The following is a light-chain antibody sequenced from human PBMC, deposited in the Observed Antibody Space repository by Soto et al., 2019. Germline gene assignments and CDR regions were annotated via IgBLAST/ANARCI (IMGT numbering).Light chain of an antibody. V-gene: IGLV2-14*01. J-gene: IGLJ1*01. CDR1: SSDVGGYNY. CDR2: EVS. CDR3: STYTSSSAPYV. Sequence: QSVLTQPASVSGSPGQSITISCTGTSSDVGGYNYVSWYQQHPGKSPKLMIYEVSNRPSGVSNRFSGSKSGNTASLPISGLQAEHEADYYCSTYTSSSAPYVFGTGSKVTVL.